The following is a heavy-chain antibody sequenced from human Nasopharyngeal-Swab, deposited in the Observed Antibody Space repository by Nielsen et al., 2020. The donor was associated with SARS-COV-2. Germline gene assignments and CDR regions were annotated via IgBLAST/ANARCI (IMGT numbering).Heavy chain of an antibody. V-gene: IGHV3-30-3*01. CDR3: ARGAYYDSRGAFDI. Sequence: GGSLRLSCAASGFTFSSYAMHWVRQAPGKGLEWVAVISYDGSNKYYADSVKGRFTISRDNSKNTLYLQMNSLRAGDTAVYYCARGAYYDSRGAFDIWGQGTMVTVSS. CDR2: ISYDGSNK. CDR1: GFTFSSYA. J-gene: IGHJ3*02. D-gene: IGHD3-22*01.